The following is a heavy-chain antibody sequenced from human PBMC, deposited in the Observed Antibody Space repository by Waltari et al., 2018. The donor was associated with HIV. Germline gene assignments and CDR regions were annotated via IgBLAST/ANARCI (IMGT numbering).Heavy chain of an antibody. V-gene: IGHV1-69*08. Sequence: QVQLVQSGAEVKKPGSSVKVSCKASGGAFVSHTFNWVRQAPGQGLEWMGRAIPMLGTANYERKFQGRVTITADKSTTTAYMELNGLRIDDTAVYYCASARETMGVDFDSWGQGTLVTVS. J-gene: IGHJ5*01. CDR3: ASARETMGVDFDS. CDR2: AIPMLGTA. CDR1: GGAFVSHT. D-gene: IGHD3-10*01.